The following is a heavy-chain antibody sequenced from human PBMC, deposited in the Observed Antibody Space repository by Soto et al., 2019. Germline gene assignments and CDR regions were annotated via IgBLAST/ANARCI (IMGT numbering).Heavy chain of an antibody. Sequence: QVQLQESGPGLVKPSETLSLTCTVSGGSVSSGSYYWSWIRQPPGKGLEWIGYIYYSGSTNYNPSLKSRVTISVDTSKNQFSLKLSSVTAADTAVYYCARGNWNWWLDYWGQGTLVTVSS. D-gene: IGHD1-7*01. V-gene: IGHV4-61*01. J-gene: IGHJ4*02. CDR1: GGSVSSGSYY. CDR3: ARGNWNWWLDY. CDR2: IYYSGST.